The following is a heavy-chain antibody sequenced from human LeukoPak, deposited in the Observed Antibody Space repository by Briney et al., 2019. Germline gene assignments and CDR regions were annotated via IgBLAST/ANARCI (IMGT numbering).Heavy chain of an antibody. CDR2: ISTSGST. J-gene: IGHJ4*02. V-gene: IGHV4-4*07. CDR1: GDSMGNDY. D-gene: IGHD6-6*01. CDR3: ARNEFRSYGLVHY. Sequence: SETLSLTCTVSGDSMGNDYWSWIRQSAGKGLEWIGRISTSGSTDYNPSLRSRVTMSVDTSRNQFSLTLTSMTAADTAVYYCARNEFRSYGLVHYWGQGTLATVSS.